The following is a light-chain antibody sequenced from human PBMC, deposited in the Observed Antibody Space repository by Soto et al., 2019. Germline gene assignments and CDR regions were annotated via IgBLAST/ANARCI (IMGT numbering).Light chain of an antibody. Sequence: EIVLTQSPGTLSLSPGDRATLSCRASQSVSFSYSAWYQQKPGQAPRLLIYGASSRATGIPDRFSGSESGTDFTLTISTLEPEDFSVYYCQQYGSSPLTFGGGTKVDIK. CDR3: QQYGSSPLT. CDR2: GAS. J-gene: IGKJ4*01. V-gene: IGKV3-20*01. CDR1: QSVSFSY.